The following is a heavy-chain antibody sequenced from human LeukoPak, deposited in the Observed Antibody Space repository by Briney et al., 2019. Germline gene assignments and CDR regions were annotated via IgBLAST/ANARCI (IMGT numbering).Heavy chain of an antibody. CDR2: ISSSSSYI. J-gene: IGHJ5*02. Sequence: GGSLRLSCAASGFTFSSYSMNWVRQAPGKGLEWVSSISSSSSYIYYADSVKGRFTISRDNAKNSLYLQMNSLRAEDTAVYYCARDARITIFGVVNNWFDPWGQGTLVTVSS. V-gene: IGHV3-21*01. CDR1: GFTFSSYS. CDR3: ARDARITIFGVVNNWFDP. D-gene: IGHD3-3*01.